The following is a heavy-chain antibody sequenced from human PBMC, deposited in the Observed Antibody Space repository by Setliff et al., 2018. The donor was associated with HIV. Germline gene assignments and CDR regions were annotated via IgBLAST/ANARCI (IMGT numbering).Heavy chain of an antibody. J-gene: IGHJ6*02. Sequence: GGSLRLSCAASGLTDTYNYMSWVRQAPGKGLEWVSVIYAGGSTYYADSVKGRFTISRGNSKNMLYLQMDSLRAEDTAVYYCARERNRNYVVYGMDVWGQGTTVTVSS. CDR3: ARERNRNYVVYGMDV. CDR1: GLTDTYNY. V-gene: IGHV3-53*01. CDR2: IYAGGST. D-gene: IGHD1-7*01.